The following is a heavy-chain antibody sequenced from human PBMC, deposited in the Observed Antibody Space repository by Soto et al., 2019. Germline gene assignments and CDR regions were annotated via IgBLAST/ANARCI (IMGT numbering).Heavy chain of an antibody. Sequence: DVQLVESGGGLVQPGTSLRLSCAASGFTFRTYAMRWVRQAPGKGLEWVAGLFGSGGGISYADSVKGRFTISRDNSKNVLYLQMDSLSAEDTAVYYCAKDRQPDGLWPFDHWGQGTRVTVSS. CDR1: GFTFRTYA. D-gene: IGHD2-21*01. J-gene: IGHJ4*02. CDR2: LFGSGGGI. V-gene: IGHV3-23*04. CDR3: AKDRQPDGLWPFDH.